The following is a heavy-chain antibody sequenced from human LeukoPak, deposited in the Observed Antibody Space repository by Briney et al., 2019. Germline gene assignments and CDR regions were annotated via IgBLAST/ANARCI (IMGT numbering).Heavy chain of an antibody. V-gene: IGHV3-53*01. Sequence: GGSLRLSCAASGFTVSSNYMSWVRQAPGKGLEWVSVIYSGGSTYYADSVKGRFTISRDNSKNTLYLQMNSLRAEDTAVYYCATTHRQGDFDYWGQGTLVTVSS. CDR1: GFTVSSNY. D-gene: IGHD3-16*01. CDR3: ATTHRQGDFDY. CDR2: IYSGGST. J-gene: IGHJ4*02.